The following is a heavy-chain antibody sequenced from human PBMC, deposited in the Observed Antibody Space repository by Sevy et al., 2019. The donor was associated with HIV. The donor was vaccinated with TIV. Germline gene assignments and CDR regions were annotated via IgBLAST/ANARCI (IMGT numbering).Heavy chain of an antibody. Sequence: GGSLRLSCEASGFTFSNYGMHWVRQAPGKGLELVAHLWYDGSNTYYAESVKGRFTISRDNSKNTLFLQMNSLRAEDTAVYYCARSYDSNTGYVSAYGYWGQGTLVTVSS. V-gene: IGHV3-33*01. CDR3: ARSYDSNTGYVSAYGY. J-gene: IGHJ4*02. CDR1: GFTFSNYG. D-gene: IGHD3-22*01. CDR2: LWYDGSNT.